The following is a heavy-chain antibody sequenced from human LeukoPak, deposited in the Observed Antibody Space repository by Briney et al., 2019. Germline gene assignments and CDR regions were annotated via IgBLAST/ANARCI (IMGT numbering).Heavy chain of an antibody. V-gene: IGHV3-11*01. CDR2: ISSSGSTI. Sequence: PGGSLRLSCAASGFTFSDYYMSWIRQAPGKGLEWVPYISSSGSTIYYADSVKGRFTISGDNAKNSLYLQMNSLRAEDTAVYYCARGLEDGYTTESWGQGTLVTVSS. J-gene: IGHJ5*02. D-gene: IGHD5-24*01. CDR3: ARGLEDGYTTES. CDR1: GFTFSDYY.